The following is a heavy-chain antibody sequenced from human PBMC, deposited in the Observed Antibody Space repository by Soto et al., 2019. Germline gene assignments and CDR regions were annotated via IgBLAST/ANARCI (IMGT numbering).Heavy chain of an antibody. Sequence: QVQLVQSGAEVKKPGSSVKVSCKASGGTFSSYAISWVRQAPGQGLEWMGGIIPIFGTANYAQKFQGRVTITADESTSTAYMELSSLRSEDTAMYYCARGLDSSGYPQVAFDIWGQGTMVTVSS. J-gene: IGHJ3*02. CDR3: ARGLDSSGYPQVAFDI. D-gene: IGHD3-22*01. V-gene: IGHV1-69*01. CDR1: GGTFSSYA. CDR2: IIPIFGTA.